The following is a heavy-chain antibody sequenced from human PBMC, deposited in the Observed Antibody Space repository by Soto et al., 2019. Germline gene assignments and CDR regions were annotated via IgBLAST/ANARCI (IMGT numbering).Heavy chain of an antibody. D-gene: IGHD3-10*01. V-gene: IGHV3-23*01. Sequence: GSLRLSCAASVFTCSSYAMNWVRQAPGKGLEWVSGISGSGGSTYYGDSVKGRFTISRDNSKNTLYLQMNSLRAEDTAVYYCAKDSVVWFGELLSYYGMDVWGQGTTVTVSS. CDR3: AKDSVVWFGELLSYYGMDV. CDR2: ISGSGGST. CDR1: VFTCSSYA. J-gene: IGHJ6*02.